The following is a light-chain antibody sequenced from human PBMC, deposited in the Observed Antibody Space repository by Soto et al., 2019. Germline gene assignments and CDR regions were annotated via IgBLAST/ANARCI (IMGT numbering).Light chain of an antibody. CDR2: DVS. CDR3: SSYTSSSTYV. CDR1: SSDVGDYNY. J-gene: IGLJ1*01. Sequence: QLVLTQPASVSGSPGQSITISCTGTSSDVGDYNYVSWYQQHPGKAPKLMIFDVSNRPSGVSNRFSGSKSGNTASLTISGLQAEDEAEYYRSSYTSSSTYVFGTGTKVTVL. V-gene: IGLV2-14*01.